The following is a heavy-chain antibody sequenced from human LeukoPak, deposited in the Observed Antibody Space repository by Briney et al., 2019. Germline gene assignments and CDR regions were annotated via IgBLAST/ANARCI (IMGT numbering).Heavy chain of an antibody. Sequence: SQTLSLTCAISGDSVSSNSAAWNWIRQSPSRGLEWLGRTYYRSKWYNDYAGSVKSPITINSDTSKNQSSQQLNSVSPEDTAVYYCAGGGGSFDYWGQGTLVTVSS. CDR3: AGGGGSFDY. D-gene: IGHD3-16*01. CDR1: GDSVSSNSAA. J-gene: IGHJ4*02. CDR2: TYYRSKWYN. V-gene: IGHV6-1*01.